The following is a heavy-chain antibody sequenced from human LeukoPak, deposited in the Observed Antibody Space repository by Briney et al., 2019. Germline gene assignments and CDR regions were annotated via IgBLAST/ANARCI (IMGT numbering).Heavy chain of an antibody. V-gene: IGHV5-51*01. D-gene: IGHD6-13*01. J-gene: IGHJ4*02. CDR2: IYPGDSDT. Sequence: GESLKISFKGSGYSFTSYWIGWVRQMPGRGLEWMGIIYPGDSDTRYSPSFQGQVTISADKSISTAYLQWSSLKASDTAMYYCARQGGSSWTDFDYWGQGTLVTVSS. CDR3: ARQGGSSWTDFDY. CDR1: GYSFTSYW.